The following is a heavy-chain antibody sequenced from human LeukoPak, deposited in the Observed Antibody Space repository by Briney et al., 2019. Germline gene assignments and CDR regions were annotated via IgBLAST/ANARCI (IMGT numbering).Heavy chain of an antibody. J-gene: IGHJ6*03. D-gene: IGHD3-16*02. CDR2: IYVTGST. CDR1: GGSIGTYY. Sequence: SETLSLTCIVSGGSIGTYYWSWIRQSPGKGLEWIGYIYVTGSTRYNPYLQSRVTISVDTSRNQFFLKISSVTAADTAVYYCARHTGGGIEDMDVWGTGTKVTVS. CDR3: ARHTGGGIEDMDV. V-gene: IGHV4-59*08.